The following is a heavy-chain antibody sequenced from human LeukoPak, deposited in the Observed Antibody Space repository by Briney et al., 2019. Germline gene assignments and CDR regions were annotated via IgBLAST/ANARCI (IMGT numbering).Heavy chain of an antibody. Sequence: GGSLRLSCAASGFTFSSYEMNWVRQAPGRGLEWVSFISTSSSYIYYADSVKGRFTISRDNAKNSLYLQMNSLRAEDTAVYYCAKGGGITMVRGVIDYWGQGTLVTVSS. J-gene: IGHJ4*02. CDR3: AKGGGITMVRGVIDY. CDR1: GFTFSSYE. D-gene: IGHD3-10*01. CDR2: ISTSSSYI. V-gene: IGHV3-21*04.